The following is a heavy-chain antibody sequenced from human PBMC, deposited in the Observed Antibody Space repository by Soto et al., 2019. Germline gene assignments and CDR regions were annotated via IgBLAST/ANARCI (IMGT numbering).Heavy chain of an antibody. V-gene: IGHV1-69*01. CDR1: GDTFSSYA. Sequence: QVQLVQSGAEVKKPGSSVKVSCKASGDTFSSYAISWVRQAPGQGLEWMGGIIPISGTANYAQKFQGRVTMTADESTSTAYMELSSLRSEDPAVDYCSRSQGSSTSLEIYYYYYYGMDVWGQGTTVTVSS. CDR2: IIPISGTA. D-gene: IGHD2-2*01. J-gene: IGHJ6*02. CDR3: SRSQGSSTSLEIYYYYYYGMDV.